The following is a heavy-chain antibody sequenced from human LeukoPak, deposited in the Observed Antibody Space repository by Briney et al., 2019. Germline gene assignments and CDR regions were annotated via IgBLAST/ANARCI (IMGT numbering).Heavy chain of an antibody. J-gene: IGHJ4*02. CDR2: ISGSGGST. CDR3: AKDQDSGYLHDYYFDY. D-gene: IGHD5-12*01. CDR1: GFTFSSYA. V-gene: IGHV3-23*01. Sequence: PGGSLRLSCAASGFTFSSYAMSWVRQAPGKGLEWVSAISGSGGSTYYADSVKGRFTISRDNSKNTLYLQMNSLRAEDTAVYYCAKDQDSGYLHDYYFDYWGQGALVTVSS.